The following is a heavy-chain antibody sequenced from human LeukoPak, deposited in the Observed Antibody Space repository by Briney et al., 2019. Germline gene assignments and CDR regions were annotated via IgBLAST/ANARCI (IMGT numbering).Heavy chain of an antibody. Sequence: GGSLRLSCVASGFTFSSYAMSWVRQAPGKGLEWVSAISGSGGSTYYADSVKGRSTISRDNSKNTLYLQMNSLRAEDTAVYYCARTAAGTLSPLGYWGQGTLVTVSS. CDR1: GFTFSSYA. V-gene: IGHV3-23*01. J-gene: IGHJ4*02. D-gene: IGHD6-13*01. CDR2: ISGSGGST. CDR3: ARTAAGTLSPLGY.